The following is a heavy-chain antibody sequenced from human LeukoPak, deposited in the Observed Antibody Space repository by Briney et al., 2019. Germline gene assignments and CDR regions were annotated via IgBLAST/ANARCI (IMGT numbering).Heavy chain of an antibody. Sequence: PGGSLRLSCAASGFTFSSYKMNWVRQAPGKGLEWVSSISSSTSHIYYADSVTGRFTISRDNAKNSLYLQMNSLRAEDTAVYYCARWPIAAAPPVYYFDYWAQGTLVTVSS. D-gene: IGHD6-13*01. CDR1: GFTFSSYK. V-gene: IGHV3-21*01. CDR2: ISSSTSHI. J-gene: IGHJ4*02. CDR3: ARWPIAAAPPVYYFDY.